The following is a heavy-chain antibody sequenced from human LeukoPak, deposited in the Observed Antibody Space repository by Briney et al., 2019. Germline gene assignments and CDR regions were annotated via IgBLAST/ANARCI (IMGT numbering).Heavy chain of an antibody. Sequence: GGSLRLSCAASGFTFSNYAMTWVRQAPGKGREWVSSINGGGGSKHYADSVKGRFDISRDNSRITLSLQMNSLRAEDTAVYYCAKDHFDGTAYYGYYYGIDVWGQGTTVTVSS. CDR2: INGGGGSK. V-gene: IGHV3-23*01. CDR3: AKDHFDGTAYYGYYYGIDV. D-gene: IGHD3-22*01. CDR1: GFTFSNYA. J-gene: IGHJ6*02.